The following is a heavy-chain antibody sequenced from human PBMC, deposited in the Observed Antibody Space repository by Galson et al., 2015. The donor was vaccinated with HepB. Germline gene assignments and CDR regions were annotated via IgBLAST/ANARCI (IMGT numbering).Heavy chain of an antibody. Sequence: ETLSLTCAVSGGSISSDNWWSWVRQPPGKGLEWLGEIFPSGSTNYNPSLKSRVTISADKPKNHFSLKLTSVTAADTAVYYCARGSSFDFWGGDRNMDVGGKGTTVTVSS. J-gene: IGHJ6*03. D-gene: IGHD3-3*01. V-gene: IGHV4-4*02. CDR3: ARGSSFDFWGGDRNMDV. CDR2: IFPSGST. CDR1: GGSISSDNW.